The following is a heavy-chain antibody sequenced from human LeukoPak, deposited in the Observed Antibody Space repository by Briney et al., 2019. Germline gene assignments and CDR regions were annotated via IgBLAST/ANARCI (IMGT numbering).Heavy chain of an antibody. J-gene: IGHJ3*01. Sequence: SETLSLTCAVYGESFSRYYWRWLRHPPGKGLEWIGEINHSGSTNYNPSLKSRVTISVDPSKNQFSLKLSSVTAEDTGVYYCARGGIPYLPPSWRGAFDVWAQETMVTVPS. V-gene: IGHV4-34*01. CDR2: INHSGST. CDR3: ARGGIPYLPPSWRGAFDV. D-gene: IGHD2/OR15-2a*01. CDR1: GESFSRYY.